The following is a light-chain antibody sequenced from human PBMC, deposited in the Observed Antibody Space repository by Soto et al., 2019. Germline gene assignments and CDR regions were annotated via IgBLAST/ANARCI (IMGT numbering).Light chain of an antibody. CDR1: SSDVGGYNY. V-gene: IGLV2-14*01. J-gene: IGLJ1*01. CDR2: DVS. CDR3: SSYTSNSPLYV. Sequence: QSALTQPASVSGSPGQSITISCTGTSSDVGGYNYVSWYQQHPGKAPKLMIYDVSNRPSGVSNRFSGSKSGNTASLTISGLQAEDEADYYCSSYTSNSPLYVFGTGTKLTVL.